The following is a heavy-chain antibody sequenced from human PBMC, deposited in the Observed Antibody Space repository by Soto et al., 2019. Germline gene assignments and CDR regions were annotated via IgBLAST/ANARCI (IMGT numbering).Heavy chain of an antibody. CDR2: INPNSGGT. D-gene: IGHD3-22*01. V-gene: IGHV1-2*04. Sequence: ASVKVSCKASGYTFTGYYMHWVRQAPGQGLKWMGWINPNSGGTNYAQKFQGWVTMTRDTSISTAHMELSRLRSDDTAVYYCARVMRGRRLYYDSSGFDAFDIWGQGTMVTVSS. CDR1: GYTFTGYY. CDR3: ARVMRGRRLYYDSSGFDAFDI. J-gene: IGHJ3*02.